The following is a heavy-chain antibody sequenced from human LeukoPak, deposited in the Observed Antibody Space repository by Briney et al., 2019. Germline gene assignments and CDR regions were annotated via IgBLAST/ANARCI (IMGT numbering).Heavy chain of an antibody. V-gene: IGHV3-23*01. CDR3: AKDDAWLRFGE. D-gene: IGHD3-10*01. CDR1: GSPFGILG. J-gene: IGHJ4*02. Sequence: PGGSLSPSCAALGSPFGILGMNGAGRAQGKGWDWVSGISPSGDIRYYADSVKGRFTISRDNSKNTLYLEVISLTAEDTAVYYCAKDDAWLRFGEWSQGTLVTVSS. CDR2: ISPSGDIR.